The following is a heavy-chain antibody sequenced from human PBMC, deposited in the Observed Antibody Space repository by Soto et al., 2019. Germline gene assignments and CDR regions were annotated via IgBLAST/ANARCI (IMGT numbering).Heavy chain of an antibody. CDR3: ARDVAISGTTWFDP. CDR1: GYTFTSYG. D-gene: IGHD1-1*01. J-gene: IGHJ5*02. Sequence: ASVKVSCKASGYTFTSYGISWVRQAPGQGLEWMGWISADNGNTNYAQKVQGRVTMTTDTSTSTAYMELRSLRSDDTAVYFCARDVAISGTTWFDPWGQGTLVTVSS. V-gene: IGHV1-18*01. CDR2: ISADNGNT.